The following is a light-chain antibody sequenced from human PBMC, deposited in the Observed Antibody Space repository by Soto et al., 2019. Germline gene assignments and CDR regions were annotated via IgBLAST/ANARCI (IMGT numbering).Light chain of an antibody. J-gene: IGKJ1*01. V-gene: IGKV4-1*01. CDR3: QQYYTTPWT. Sequence: DIVMTQSPDSLAVSLGERATINCKSSQTLLYGANNKNYLVWYQQKPGQPPKLLFYWASTRESGVPDRFSGSGSEADFTLPISSLQAEDVAVYYCQQYYTTPWTFGQGTKVEIK. CDR1: QTLLYGANNKNY. CDR2: WAS.